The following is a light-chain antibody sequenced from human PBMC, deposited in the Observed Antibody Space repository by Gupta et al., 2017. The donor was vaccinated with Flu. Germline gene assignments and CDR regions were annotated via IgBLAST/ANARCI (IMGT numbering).Light chain of an antibody. Sequence: VTISCTATASDVGGDNFVCCDHPHSGKAHILMVYEVSKRPAAVSGLFSVSQSGNTASLTVSGRQEEDEADYYCCSDAVSNNLVFGGGTKLTVL. CDR3: CSDAVSNNLV. CDR2: EVS. J-gene: IGLJ2*01. CDR1: ASDVGGDNF. V-gene: IGLV2-8*01.